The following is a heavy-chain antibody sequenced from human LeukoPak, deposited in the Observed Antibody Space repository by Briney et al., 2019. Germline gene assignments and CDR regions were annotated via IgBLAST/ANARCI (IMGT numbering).Heavy chain of an antibody. Sequence: SQTLSLTCAVSGGSISSGGYSWSWIRQPPGKGLEWIGYIYHSGSTYYNPSLKSRVTISVDRSKNQFSLKLSSVTAADTAVYYCARDEHQYYSESSGRFDHWGQGTLVTVSS. V-gene: IGHV4-30-2*01. CDR1: GGSISSGGYS. J-gene: IGHJ4*02. D-gene: IGHD3-22*01. CDR2: IYHSGST. CDR3: ARDEHQYYSESSGRFDH.